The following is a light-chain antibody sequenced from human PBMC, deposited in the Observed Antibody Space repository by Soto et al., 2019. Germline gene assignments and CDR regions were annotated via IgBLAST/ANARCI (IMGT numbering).Light chain of an antibody. CDR2: EVT. CDR1: SSDVGHYNY. V-gene: IGLV2-14*01. Sequence: QSVLTQPASVSGSPGQSITISCTGTSSDVGHYNYVSWYQQHPGKAPKLMIYEVTNRPSGVSNRFSGSKSGNTASLTISGLQAEDEADYYCSSYTTSSTQYVFGTGTKLTVL. CDR3: SSYTTSSTQYV. J-gene: IGLJ1*01.